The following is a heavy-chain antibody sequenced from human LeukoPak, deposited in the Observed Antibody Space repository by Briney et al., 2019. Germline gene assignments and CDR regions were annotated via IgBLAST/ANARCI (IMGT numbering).Heavy chain of an antibody. D-gene: IGHD4-17*01. CDR3: ARDPEIYGDYVYFDY. V-gene: IGHV1-69*04. J-gene: IGHJ4*02. Sequence: SVKVSCKASGGTFSSYAISWVRQAPGQGLEWMGRIIPIFGIANYAQKFQGRVTITADKSTSTAYMELSSLRSEDTAVYYCARDPEIYGDYVYFDYWGQETLVTVSS. CDR1: GGTFSSYA. CDR2: IIPIFGIA.